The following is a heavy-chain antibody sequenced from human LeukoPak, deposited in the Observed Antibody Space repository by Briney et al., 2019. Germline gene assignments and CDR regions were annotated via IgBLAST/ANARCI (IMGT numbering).Heavy chain of an antibody. CDR1: GYCFTSYW. V-gene: IGHV5-51*01. J-gene: IGHJ3*02. CDR2: IYPGDSDN. CDR3: ARHCSGGSCYTSAFDI. D-gene: IGHD2-15*01. Sequence: KPGESLKISCNGYGYCFTSYWIGWVRQMPGKGLEWMGIIYPGDSDNRYSPSFQCQATISADKSISTAYQQWSSLKASDTAMYYCARHCSGGSCYTSAFDIWGQGTMVTVSS.